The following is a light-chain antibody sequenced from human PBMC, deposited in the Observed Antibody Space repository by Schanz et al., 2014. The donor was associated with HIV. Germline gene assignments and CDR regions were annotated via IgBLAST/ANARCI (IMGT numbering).Light chain of an antibody. CDR3: QQYNRYWT. CDR2: ATS. Sequence: DIQMTQSPSSLSASVGDRVTITCRASQSIGISLNWYQQKPGRAPQLLIYATSLLHTGVPSRFSGSGSGTELTVTISSLQPEDLATYYCQQYNRYWTFGQGTKVEIK. CDR1: QSIGIS. V-gene: IGKV1-39*01. J-gene: IGKJ1*01.